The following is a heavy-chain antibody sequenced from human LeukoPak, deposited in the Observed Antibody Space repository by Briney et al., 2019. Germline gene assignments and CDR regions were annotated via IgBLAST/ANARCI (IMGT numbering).Heavy chain of an antibody. CDR3: AKDDRWLQFCC. D-gene: IGHD5-24*01. Sequence: GGSLRLSCAASGFTFSSYSMNWVRQAPGKGLEWVSSISSSSSYIYYADSVKGGFTISRDNSRNTLYLQMNSLRAEDTAVYYCAKDDRWLQFCCWGQGTLVTVSA. CDR2: ISSSSSYI. CDR1: GFTFSSYS. J-gene: IGHJ4*02. V-gene: IGHV3-21*04.